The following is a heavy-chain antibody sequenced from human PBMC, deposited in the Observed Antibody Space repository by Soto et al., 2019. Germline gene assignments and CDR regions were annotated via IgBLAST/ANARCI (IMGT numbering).Heavy chain of an antibody. CDR3: AREMLTMVTVITMETWFDS. CDR2: VSAYNGHT. J-gene: IGHJ5*01. CDR1: GYTFTSYG. V-gene: IGHV1-18*04. D-gene: IGHD3-10*01. Sequence: QAQLVQSGGEVKKPGSSVKVSCKASGYTFTSYGISWVRQAPGQGLDWMGWVSAYNGHTNYAQKFQGRVTMPRDTVSTPAYMEVRSLRSDDTAIYSCAREMLTMVTVITMETWFDSWGHGTLVTVSS.